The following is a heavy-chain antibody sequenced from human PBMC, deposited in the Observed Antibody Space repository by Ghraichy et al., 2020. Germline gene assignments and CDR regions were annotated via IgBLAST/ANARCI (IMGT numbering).Heavy chain of an antibody. CDR1: GFTFSSYA. Sequence: GGSLRLSCAASGFTFSSYAMSWVRQAPGKGLEWVSAISGSGGSTYYADSVKGRFTISRDNSKNTLYLQMNSLRAEDTAVYYCAKGITIFGVVITDAFHIWGQGTMVTVSS. J-gene: IGHJ3*02. CDR3: AKGITIFGVVITDAFHI. V-gene: IGHV3-23*01. CDR2: ISGSGGST. D-gene: IGHD3-3*01.